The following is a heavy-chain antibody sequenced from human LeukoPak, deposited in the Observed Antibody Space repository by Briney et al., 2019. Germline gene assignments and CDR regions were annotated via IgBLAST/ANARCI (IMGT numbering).Heavy chain of an antibody. V-gene: IGHV3-66*01. CDR1: GVTVSSKH. CDR2: IYSGGGT. CDR3: VRDAS. J-gene: IGHJ4*02. Sequence: GGSLTLSCAVSGVTVSSKHMSWVRQAPGKGLEWVSAIYSGGGTYYADSVKGRFTLSRDISKNTLYLQMNSLRAEDTAVYYCVRDASWGQGTLVTVSS.